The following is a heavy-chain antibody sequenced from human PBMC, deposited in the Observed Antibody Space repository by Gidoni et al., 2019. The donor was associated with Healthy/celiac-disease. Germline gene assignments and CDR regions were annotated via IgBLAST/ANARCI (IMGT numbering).Heavy chain of an antibody. Sequence: QVQLQQWGAGLLKPSETLSLTCAVYGGSFSGYYWSWIRKPPGKGLVWIGEINHSGSTHFNPTLKSRVTISVDTSKNQFSLKLSSVTAADTAVYYFARGRLQLWLDYYYYYGMDVWGQGTTVTVS. CDR1: GGSFSGYY. V-gene: IGHV4-34*01. J-gene: IGHJ6*02. CDR2: INHSGST. CDR3: ARGRLQLWLDYYYYYGMDV. D-gene: IGHD5-18*01.